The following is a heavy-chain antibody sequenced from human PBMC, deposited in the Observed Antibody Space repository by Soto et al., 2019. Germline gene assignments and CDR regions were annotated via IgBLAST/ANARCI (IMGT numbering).Heavy chain of an antibody. Sequence: LSLTCTVSGGSISGGDYYWSWIRQPPGKGLEWIGYIYYSGSTYYNPSPKSRVTISVDTSKNQFSLKLSSVTAADTAVYYCARDGRDYSSGPFDYWGQGTLVTVSS. D-gene: IGHD6-19*01. V-gene: IGHV4-30-4*01. CDR1: GGSISGGDYY. J-gene: IGHJ4*02. CDR3: ARDGRDYSSGPFDY. CDR2: IYYSGST.